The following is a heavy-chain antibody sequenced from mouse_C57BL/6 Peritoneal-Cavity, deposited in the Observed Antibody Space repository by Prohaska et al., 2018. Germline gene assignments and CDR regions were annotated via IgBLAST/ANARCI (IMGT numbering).Heavy chain of an antibody. CDR2: INPDSSTI. Sequence: EVKLLQSGGGLVQPGGSLKLSCAASGIDFSRYWMSWVRRAPGKGLEWIGEINPDSSTINYAPSLKDKFIIARDNAKNTLYLQMSKVRSEDTALYYCASPDGYYWYFDVWGTGTTVTVSS. CDR1: GIDFSRYW. V-gene: IGHV4-1*01. CDR3: ASPDGYYWYFDV. D-gene: IGHD2-3*01. J-gene: IGHJ1*03.